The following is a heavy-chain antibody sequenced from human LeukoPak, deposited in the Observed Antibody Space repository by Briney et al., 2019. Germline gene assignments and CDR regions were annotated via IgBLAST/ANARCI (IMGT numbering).Heavy chain of an antibody. J-gene: IGHJ4*02. CDR2: IYYSGST. D-gene: IGHD2-2*01. Sequence: SETLSLTCTVSGGSISSSSYYWGWIRQPPGKGLEWIGSIYYSGSTYYNPSLKSRVTISVDTSKNQFSLKLSSVTAADTAVYYCARGIVVLPEYYFDYWGQGTLVTVSS. V-gene: IGHV4-39*01. CDR1: GGSISSSSYY. CDR3: ARGIVVLPEYYFDY.